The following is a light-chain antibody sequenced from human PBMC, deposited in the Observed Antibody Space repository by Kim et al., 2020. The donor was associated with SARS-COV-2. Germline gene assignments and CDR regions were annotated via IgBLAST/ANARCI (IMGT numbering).Light chain of an antibody. CDR3: HQYIRSPYS. Sequence: EILLTQSPGTLSLSPGERATLSCRANQRISSNYLAWYQHKPGQSPRLLIHDASNRATGIPDRFSGSGFGTDFTLTISRLEPEDFAVYYCHQYIRSPYSFGQGTKLEI. J-gene: IGKJ2*03. CDR1: QRISSNY. CDR2: DAS. V-gene: IGKV3-20*01.